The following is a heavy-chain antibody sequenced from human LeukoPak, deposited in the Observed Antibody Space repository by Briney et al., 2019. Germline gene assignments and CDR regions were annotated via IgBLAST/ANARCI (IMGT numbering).Heavy chain of an antibody. CDR1: GGSFSSYY. CDR2: IYYSGST. V-gene: IGHV4-39*07. D-gene: IGHD2/OR15-2a*01. Sequence: SETLSLTCAVYGGSFSSYYWGWIRQPPGKGLEWIGSIYYSGSTYYNPSLKSRVTISVDTSKNQFSLKVSSVTAADTAVYYCARGGTILNFQHWGQGSPVTVSS. J-gene: IGHJ1*01. CDR3: ARGGTILNFQH.